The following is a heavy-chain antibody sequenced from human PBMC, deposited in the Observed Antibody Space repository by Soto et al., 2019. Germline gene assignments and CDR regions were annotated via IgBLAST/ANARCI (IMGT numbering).Heavy chain of an antibody. Sequence: DTLSLTCAVSGYSISSGYYWGWIRQPPGKGLEWIGSIYHSGSTYYNPSLKSRVTISVDTSKNQFSLKLSSVTAADTAVYYCARYSSGWANWFDPWGQGTLVTVSS. CDR2: IYHSGST. CDR1: GYSISSGYY. D-gene: IGHD6-19*01. V-gene: IGHV4-38-2*01. CDR3: ARYSSGWANWFDP. J-gene: IGHJ5*02.